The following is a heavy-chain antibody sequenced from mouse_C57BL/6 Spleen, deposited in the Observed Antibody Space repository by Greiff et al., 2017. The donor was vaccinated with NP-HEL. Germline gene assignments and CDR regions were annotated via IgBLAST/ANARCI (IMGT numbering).Heavy chain of an antibody. J-gene: IGHJ1*03. CDR3: AREDYYGSSSYFDV. Sequence: QVQLKQSGAELVKPGASVKISCKASGYAFSSYWMNWVKQRPGKGLEWIGQIYPGDGDTNYNGKFKGKATLTADKSSSTAYMQLSSLTSEDSAVYFCAREDYYGSSSYFDVWGTGTTVTVSS. V-gene: IGHV1-80*01. D-gene: IGHD1-1*01. CDR2: IYPGDGDT. CDR1: GYAFSSYW.